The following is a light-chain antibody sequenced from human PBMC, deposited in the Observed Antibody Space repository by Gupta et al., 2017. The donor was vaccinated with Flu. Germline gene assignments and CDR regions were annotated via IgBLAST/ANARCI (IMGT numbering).Light chain of an antibody. V-gene: IGKV1-27*01. CDR3: QKYDRVPLT. Sequence: DILITQSLSSLSAPVGDRVTITCRASQNIYYYLAWFQHRPGQPPRLLIYATSTLQSGVPGRFSGSGSGTEFTLTINSLLPEDIGTYYCQKYDRVPLTVGGGTKVELK. CDR1: QNIYYY. J-gene: IGKJ4*01. CDR2: ATS.